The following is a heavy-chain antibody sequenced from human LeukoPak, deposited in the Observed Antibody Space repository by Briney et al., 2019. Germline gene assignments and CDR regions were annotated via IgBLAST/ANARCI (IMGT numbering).Heavy chain of an antibody. V-gene: IGHV3-23*01. CDR3: AKSFGPGSFFDY. CDR1: GFTFSSYA. D-gene: IGHD3-10*01. CDR2: ISGSGGST. J-gene: IGHJ4*02. Sequence: GGSLRLSCAASGFTFSSYAMSWVRQAPGKGLEWVSGISGSGGSTYYADSVKGRFTISRDNSKNTLFLQMSTLRAEDTAVYYCAKSFGPGSFFDYWGQGTLVTVFS.